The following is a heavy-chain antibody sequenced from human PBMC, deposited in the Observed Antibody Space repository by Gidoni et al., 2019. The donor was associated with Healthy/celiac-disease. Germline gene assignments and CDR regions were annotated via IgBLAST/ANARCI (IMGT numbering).Heavy chain of an antibody. Sequence: QVQLVQSGAEVKKPGSSVKVSCKASGGTYSSYAISWVRQAPGPGLEWMGGIIPSFGTANYAQKFQGRVTITADESTSTAYMELSSLRSEDTAVYYCAVTTEMATKPNFYYYGMDVWGQGTTVTVSS. J-gene: IGHJ6*02. D-gene: IGHD5-12*01. CDR1: GGTYSSYA. V-gene: IGHV1-69*01. CDR3: AVTTEMATKPNFYYYGMDV. CDR2: IIPSFGTA.